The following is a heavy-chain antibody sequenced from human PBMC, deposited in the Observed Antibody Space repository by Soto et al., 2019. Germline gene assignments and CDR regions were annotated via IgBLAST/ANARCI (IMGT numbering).Heavy chain of an antibody. V-gene: IGHV1-3*01. Sequence: QVQLVQSGAEVKKPGASVKVSCKASGYTFTSYAMHWVRQAPGHRLEWMGWINAGNGNNKYSQKFQSRVTITRDTSASTAYMELSSLRSEDTAVYYCARIIVVVTALDYWGQGTLVTVSS. J-gene: IGHJ4*02. CDR2: INAGNGNN. D-gene: IGHD2-21*02. CDR1: GYTFTSYA. CDR3: ARIIVVVTALDY.